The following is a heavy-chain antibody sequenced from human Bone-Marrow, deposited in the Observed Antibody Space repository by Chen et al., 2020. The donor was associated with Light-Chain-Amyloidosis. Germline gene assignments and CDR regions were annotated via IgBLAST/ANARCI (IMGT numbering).Heavy chain of an antibody. CDR1: GGSISSSSYY. D-gene: IGHD6-19*01. CDR2: IYYSGST. V-gene: IGHV4-39*07. Sequence: QLQLQESGPGLVKPSEPLSLTCTVSGGSISSSSYYWGWLRPPPGKGLEWIGSIYYSGSTYYNPSLKSRVTISVDTSKNQFSLKLSSVTAADTAVYYCARAGDWQWPADFDYWGQGTLVTVSS. J-gene: IGHJ4*02. CDR3: ARAGDWQWPADFDY.